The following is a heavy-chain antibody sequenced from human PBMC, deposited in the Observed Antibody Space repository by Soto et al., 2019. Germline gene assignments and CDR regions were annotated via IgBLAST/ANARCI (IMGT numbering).Heavy chain of an antibody. J-gene: IGHJ6*03. CDR3: ARAGYDFWSGYPTSYYYYYMDV. CDR2: IYYSGST. Sequence: PSETLSLTCPVSGGSISSYYLSWIRQPPGKGLEWIGYIYYSGSTNYNPSLKSRVTISVDTSKNQFSLKLSSVTAADTAVYYCARAGYDFWSGYPTSYYYYYMDVWGKGTTVTVSS. D-gene: IGHD3-3*01. CDR1: GGSISSYY. V-gene: IGHV4-59*01.